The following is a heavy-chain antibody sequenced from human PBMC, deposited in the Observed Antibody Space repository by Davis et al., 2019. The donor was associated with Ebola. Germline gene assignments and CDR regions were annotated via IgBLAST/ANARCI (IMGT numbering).Heavy chain of an antibody. CDR1: VGTFSSYA. D-gene: IGHD6-19*01. CDR3: ARDWQRYSSGWYPLYGMDV. J-gene: IGHJ6*02. V-gene: IGHV1-69*13. CDR2: IIPIFCTA. Sequence: SVKVSCKASVGTFSSYAISWVRQAPGQGLEWMGGIIPIFCTANYAQKFQGRVTITADESTSTACMELSSLRSEDTAVYYCARDWQRYSSGWYPLYGMDVWGQGTTVTVSS.